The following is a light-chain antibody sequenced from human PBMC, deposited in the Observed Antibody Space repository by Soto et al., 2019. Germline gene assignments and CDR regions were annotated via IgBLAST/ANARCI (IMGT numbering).Light chain of an antibody. CDR2: LNSDGSH. J-gene: IGLJ3*02. Sequence: QSVLTQSPSASASLGASVKLTCTLSSGHSSHAIAWHQQQPEKGPRYLMKLNSDGSHSKGDGIPDRFSGSSSGAERYLTISSLQSEDEADYYCQTWGTGIRVFGGGTKLTVL. V-gene: IGLV4-69*01. CDR3: QTWGTGIRV. CDR1: SGHSSHA.